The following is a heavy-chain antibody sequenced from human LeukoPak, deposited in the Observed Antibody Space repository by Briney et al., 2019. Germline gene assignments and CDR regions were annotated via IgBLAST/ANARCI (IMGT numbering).Heavy chain of an antibody. D-gene: IGHD3-3*01. J-gene: IGHJ6*02. V-gene: IGHV1-2*02. CDR1: GYTFTGYY. Sequence: ASMKVSCKTSGYTFTGYYMHWVRQAPGQGLEWTGWINPNSGGTNYAQKFQGRVTMTRDTSISTAYMELSRLRSDDTAVYYCARESLNEYYDFWSGYYTGSYYYYGMDVWGQGTTVTVSS. CDR2: INPNSGGT. CDR3: ARESLNEYYDFWSGYYTGSYYYYGMDV.